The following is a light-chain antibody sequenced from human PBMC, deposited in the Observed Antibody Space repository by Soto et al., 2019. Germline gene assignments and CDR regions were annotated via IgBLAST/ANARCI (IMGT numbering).Light chain of an antibody. J-gene: IGKJ2*01. CDR3: QQRSNWPMYT. V-gene: IGKV3-11*01. CDR1: QSVSNF. Sequence: ETMLTQSPATLSLSPGERATLSCRASQSVSNFLAWYQQKPGQAPRLLIYDASNRATGIPARFSGSGSGTDFTLTIRSLEPEDFAVYYCQQRSNWPMYTFGQGTKLEI. CDR2: DAS.